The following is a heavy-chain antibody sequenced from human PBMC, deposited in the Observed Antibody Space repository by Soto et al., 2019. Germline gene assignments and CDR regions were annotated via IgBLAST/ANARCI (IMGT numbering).Heavy chain of an antibody. CDR3: ARDLRGSGWPLDYYYGMDV. CDR1: GGSISSYY. CDR2: IYYSGST. J-gene: IGHJ6*02. D-gene: IGHD6-19*01. Sequence: PSETLSLTCTVSGGSISSYYWSWIRQPPGKGLEWIGYIYYSGSTNYNPSLKSRVTISVDTSKNQFSLKLSSVTAADTAVYYCARDLRGSGWPLDYYYGMDVWGQGTTVTVSS. V-gene: IGHV4-59*01.